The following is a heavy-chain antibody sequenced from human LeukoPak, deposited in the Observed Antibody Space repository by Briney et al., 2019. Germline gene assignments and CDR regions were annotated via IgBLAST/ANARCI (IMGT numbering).Heavy chain of an antibody. D-gene: IGHD6-13*01. V-gene: IGHV3-7*01. Sequence: PGGSLRLSCAASGFTFSGYWMSWVRQAPGKGLEWVANIKEDGNEKHYVDSVKGRFTISRDNAKNSLYLQMNSLRAEDTAVYYCARDPGIAAAGTVGYFDYWGQGTLVTVSS. J-gene: IGHJ4*02. CDR3: ARDPGIAAAGTVGYFDY. CDR2: IKEDGNEK. CDR1: GFTFSGYW.